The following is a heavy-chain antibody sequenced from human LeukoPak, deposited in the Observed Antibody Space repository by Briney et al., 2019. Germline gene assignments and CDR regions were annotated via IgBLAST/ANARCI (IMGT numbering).Heavy chain of an antibody. CDR1: GFTFSSYW. CDR3: ARDRVVVPAAFDY. J-gene: IGHJ4*02. Sequence: GGSLRLSCAASGFTFSSYWMHWVRQVPGKGLVWVSRIGTDGSRTTYADYVQGRFTISRDNAKNTLYLQMNSLRAEDTAVYYCARDRVVVPAAFDYWGQGTLVTVSS. CDR2: IGTDGSRT. D-gene: IGHD2-2*01. V-gene: IGHV3-74*01.